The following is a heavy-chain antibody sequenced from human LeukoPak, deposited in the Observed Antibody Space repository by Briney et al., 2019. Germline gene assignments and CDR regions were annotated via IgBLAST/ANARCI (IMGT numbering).Heavy chain of an antibody. Sequence: SETLSLTCAVYGGSFSGYYWSWIRQPPGKGLEWIGRIYTSGSTNYNPSLKSRVTMSVDTSKNQFSLKLSSVTAADTAVYYCARVAGRRLYYYDSSGYVYFDYWGQGTLVTVSS. CDR3: ARVAGRRLYYYDSSGYVYFDY. CDR1: GGSFSGYY. CDR2: IYTSGST. V-gene: IGHV4-59*10. D-gene: IGHD3-22*01. J-gene: IGHJ4*02.